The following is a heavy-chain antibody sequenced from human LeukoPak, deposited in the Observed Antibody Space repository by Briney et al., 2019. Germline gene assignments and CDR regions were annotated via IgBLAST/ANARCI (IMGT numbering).Heavy chain of an antibody. D-gene: IGHD2-15*01. V-gene: IGHV5-51*01. Sequence: EESLKISCQGSGYTFTTYWIGWVRQMPGEGLEWMGIIYPGDSDTTYSPSFQGQVTFSADKSISTAYLQWRSLKASDTAMYYCARNSHSNGMDVWGQGTTVTVSS. J-gene: IGHJ6*02. CDR1: GYTFTTYW. CDR2: IYPGDSDT. CDR3: ARNSHSNGMDV.